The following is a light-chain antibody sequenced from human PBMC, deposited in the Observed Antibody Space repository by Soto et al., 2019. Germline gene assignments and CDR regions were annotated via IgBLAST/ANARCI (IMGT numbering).Light chain of an antibody. CDR3: QSYDSSLSVV. CDR2: GNS. J-gene: IGLJ2*01. V-gene: IGLV1-40*01. CDR1: RSNIGAGYD. Sequence: QSVLTQPPSVSGAPGQRVTISCTGSRSNIGAGYDVHWYQQLPGTAPKLLIYGNSNRPSGVPDRFSGSKSGTSDSLAITGLQAEDEADYYCQSYDSSLSVVFGGGTKLTVL.